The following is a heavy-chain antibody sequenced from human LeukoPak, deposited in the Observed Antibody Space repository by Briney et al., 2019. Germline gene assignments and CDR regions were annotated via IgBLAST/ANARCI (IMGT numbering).Heavy chain of an antibody. V-gene: IGHV3-11*01. CDR1: GFTFRDYY. CDR3: ARGTGYSSSWYRFDY. D-gene: IGHD6-13*01. Sequence: PGGTLRLSCAASGFTFRDYYMSWIRQAPGKGQEWVSYISSSGSTIYYADSVKGRFTIPRDNAKNSLYLQMNSLRAEDTAVYYCARGTGYSSSWYRFDYWGQGTLVTVSS. CDR2: ISSSGSTI. J-gene: IGHJ4*02.